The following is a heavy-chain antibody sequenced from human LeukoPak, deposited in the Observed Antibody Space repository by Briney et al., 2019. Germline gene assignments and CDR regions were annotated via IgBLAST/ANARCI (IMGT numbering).Heavy chain of an antibody. J-gene: IGHJ6*03. V-gene: IGHV1-18*01. CDR3: ARVPESDHYYYYMDV. D-gene: IGHD2/OR15-2a*01. CDR2: ISAYNGNT. CDR1: GYTFTSYG. Sequence: ASVKVSCKASGYTFTSYGISWVRQAPGQGLEWMGWISAYNGNTNYAQKLQGRVTMTTDTSTSTAYMELRSLRSDDTAVYYCARVPESDHYYYYMDVWGKGTTVTVSS.